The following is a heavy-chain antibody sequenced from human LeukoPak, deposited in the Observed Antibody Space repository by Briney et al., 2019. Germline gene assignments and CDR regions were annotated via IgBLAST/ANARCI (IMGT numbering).Heavy chain of an antibody. V-gene: IGHV3-74*01. J-gene: IGHJ4*02. D-gene: IGHD3-22*01. CDR3: ARSYYDSSGTLFDY. CDR1: GFTFSTYW. CDR2: INSDGSST. Sequence: GGSLRLSCAASGFTFSTYWMHWVRQAPGKGLVWVSRINSDGSSTSYADSVKGRFTISRDNAKNTLYLQMNSLRAEDTAVYYWARSYYDSSGTLFDYWGQGTLVTVSS.